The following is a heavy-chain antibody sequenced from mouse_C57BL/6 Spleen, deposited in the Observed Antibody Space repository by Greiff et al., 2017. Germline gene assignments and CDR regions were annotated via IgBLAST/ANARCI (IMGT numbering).Heavy chain of an antibody. Sequence: QVQLQQSGPELVKPGASVTISCKASGYAFSSSWMNWVKQRPGTGLEWIGRISPGDGDANYNGKFKGKATLTTDKSYSTAYMHLSRLTSEDSAVYCGGNEVARYFDVWGTGTTVTVSS. V-gene: IGHV1-82*01. D-gene: IGHD1-3*01. CDR3: GNEVARYFDV. CDR2: ISPGDGDA. CDR1: GYAFSSSW. J-gene: IGHJ1*03.